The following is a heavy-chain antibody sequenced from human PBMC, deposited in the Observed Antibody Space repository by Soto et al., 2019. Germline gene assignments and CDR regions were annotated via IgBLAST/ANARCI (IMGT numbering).Heavy chain of an antibody. CDR2: IIPIFGTA. V-gene: IGHV1-69*13. CDR3: ARQVVVITPYYYYYGMDV. D-gene: IGHD3-22*01. CDR1: GGTFSSYA. Sequence: GASVKVSCKASGGTFSSYAISWVRQAPGQGLEWMGGIIPIFGTANYAQKFQGRVTITADESTSTAYMELSSLRSEDTAVYYCARQVVVITPYYYYYGMDVWGQGTTVTVSS. J-gene: IGHJ6*02.